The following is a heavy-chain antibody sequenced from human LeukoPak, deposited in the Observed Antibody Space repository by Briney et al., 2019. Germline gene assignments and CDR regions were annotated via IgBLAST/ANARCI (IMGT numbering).Heavy chain of an antibody. D-gene: IGHD6-19*01. J-gene: IGHJ4*02. V-gene: IGHV1-69*13. Sequence: SVKVSCKASGGTFSSYAISWVRQAPGQGLEWMGGIIPIFGTANYAQKFQGRVTITADESTSTAYMELSSLRSEDTAVYYCASGRTSSGWLFDYWGQGTLVAVSS. CDR1: GGTFSSYA. CDR2: IIPIFGTA. CDR3: ASGRTSSGWLFDY.